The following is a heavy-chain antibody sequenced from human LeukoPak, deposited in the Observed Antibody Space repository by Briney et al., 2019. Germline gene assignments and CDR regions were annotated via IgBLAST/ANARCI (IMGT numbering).Heavy chain of an antibody. CDR1: GFTFSSYA. CDR3: AKSWRAIFGVAHAPDY. CDR2: ISGSGSST. Sequence: GGSLRLSCAASGFTFSSYAMSWVRQPPGKGLEWVSAISGSGSSTYYADSVKGRFTISRDNSKNTLYLQMNSLSAEDTAVYYCAKSWRAIFGVAHAPDYWGQGTLVTVSS. D-gene: IGHD3-3*01. J-gene: IGHJ4*02. V-gene: IGHV3-23*01.